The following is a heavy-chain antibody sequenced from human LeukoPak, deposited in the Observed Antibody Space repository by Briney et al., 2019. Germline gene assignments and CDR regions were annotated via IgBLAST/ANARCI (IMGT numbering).Heavy chain of an antibody. J-gene: IGHJ4*02. CDR2: INPSGGGT. CDR3: ARAVTAANFDY. V-gene: IGHV1-46*01. Sequence: ASVKVSCKASGYTFTSYYMHWVRQAPGQGLEWMGIINPSGGGTSYAQKFQGRVTMTRDTSTSTVYMELSSLRSEDTAVYYCARAVTAANFDYWGQGTLVTVSS. D-gene: IGHD2-21*02. CDR1: GYTFTSYY.